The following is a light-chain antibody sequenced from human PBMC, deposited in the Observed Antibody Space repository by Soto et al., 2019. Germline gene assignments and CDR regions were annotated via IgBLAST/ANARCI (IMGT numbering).Light chain of an antibody. CDR3: QQYNSYSSLT. Sequence: DIQMTQSPSTLSASVGDRVTITCRASQSIRSWLAWYQQKPGKAPKLLIYDASSLESGVPSRFSGSGSGTEFTLTISSLQPDDFATYYCQQYNSYSSLTFGGGTKVEIK. J-gene: IGKJ4*01. CDR1: QSIRSW. V-gene: IGKV1-5*01. CDR2: DAS.